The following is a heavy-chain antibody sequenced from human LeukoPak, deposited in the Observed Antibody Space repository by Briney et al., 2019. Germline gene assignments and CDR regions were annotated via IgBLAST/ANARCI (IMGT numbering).Heavy chain of an antibody. Sequence: GGSLRLSCAASGFTFSSYAMSWVRQAPGKGLEWVSAISGSGGSTYYADSVKGRFTISRDNSKNTLYLQMNSLRAEDTAVYYCAKDGSGSYYSYWFDPWGQGTLVTVSS. CDR1: GFTFSSYA. J-gene: IGHJ5*02. CDR2: ISGSGGST. V-gene: IGHV3-23*01. CDR3: AKDGSGSYYSYWFDP. D-gene: IGHD3-10*01.